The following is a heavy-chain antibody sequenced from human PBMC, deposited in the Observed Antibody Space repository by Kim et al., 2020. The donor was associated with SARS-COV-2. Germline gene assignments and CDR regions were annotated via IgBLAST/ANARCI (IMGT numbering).Heavy chain of an antibody. J-gene: IGHJ4*02. V-gene: IGHV4-34*01. CDR2: INHSGST. CDR3: ARGSAISLDY. D-gene: IGHD3-16*02. CDR1: GGSFSGYY. Sequence: SETLSLTCAVYGGSFSGYYWSWIRQPPGKGLEWIGEINHSGSTNYNPSLKSRVTISVDTSKNQFSLKLSSVTAADTAVYYCARGSAISLDYWGQGTLVTVSS.